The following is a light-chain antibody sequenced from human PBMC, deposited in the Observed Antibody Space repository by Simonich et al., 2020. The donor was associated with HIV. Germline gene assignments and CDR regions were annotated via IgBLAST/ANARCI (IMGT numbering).Light chain of an antibody. CDR3: QHYDNLPSYT. J-gene: IGKJ2*01. CDR2: DAS. Sequence: DIRMTQSPSSLSASVGARVTITCQASQDISNFLNWYQQKPGKAPKLLSFDASHLETGVPSRFSGSGSGTDFTFTISSLQPEDFATYYCQHYDNLPSYTFGQGTKLEIK. CDR1: QDISNF. V-gene: IGKV1-33*01.